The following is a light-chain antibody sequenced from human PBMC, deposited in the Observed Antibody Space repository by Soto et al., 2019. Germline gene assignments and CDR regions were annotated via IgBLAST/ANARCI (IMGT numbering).Light chain of an antibody. Sequence: EIVLTQSPGTLSLSAGERATFSYRASQNVVGNYFAWYQQKPGQAPRLLIYGASTRAAGISDRFSGTGSGTDFTLTISSLEPADFALYYCQQYGGSPRTFGQGTKVELK. V-gene: IGKV3-20*01. J-gene: IGKJ1*01. CDR2: GAS. CDR1: QNVVGNY. CDR3: QQYGGSPRT.